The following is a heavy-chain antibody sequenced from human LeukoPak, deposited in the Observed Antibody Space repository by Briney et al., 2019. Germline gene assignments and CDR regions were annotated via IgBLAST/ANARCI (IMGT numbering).Heavy chain of an antibody. Sequence: KTSETLSLTRTVSGGSISSATYYWNWIRQPAGKGLEWIGRIYTGESTNYNPSLKSRVTISVDTSKNQFSLKLSSVTAADTALYYCAASALAAAGTDYWGQGILVTVSS. CDR2: IYTGEST. D-gene: IGHD6-13*01. V-gene: IGHV4-61*02. CDR3: AASALAAAGTDY. CDR1: GGSISSATYY. J-gene: IGHJ4*02.